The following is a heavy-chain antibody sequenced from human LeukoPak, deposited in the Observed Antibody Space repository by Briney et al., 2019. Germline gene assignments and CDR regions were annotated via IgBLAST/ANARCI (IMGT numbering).Heavy chain of an antibody. J-gene: IGHJ5*02. V-gene: IGHV1-18*04. CDR1: GYTFTSYG. Sequence: ASVKVSCKASGYTFTSYGISWVRQAPGQGFEWMGWISAYNGNTNYAQKLQGRVTMTTDTSTSTAYMELRSLRSDDTAVYYCARVIAGWLRHNWFDPWGQGTLVTVSS. CDR3: ARVIAGWLRHNWFDP. CDR2: ISAYNGNT. D-gene: IGHD5-12*01.